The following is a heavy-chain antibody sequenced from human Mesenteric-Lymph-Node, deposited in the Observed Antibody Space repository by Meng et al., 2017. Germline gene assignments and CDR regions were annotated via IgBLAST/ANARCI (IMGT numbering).Heavy chain of an antibody. V-gene: IGHV4-34*01. CDR2: INHSGST. CDR3: ARGSVTWTTVTTPYYFDY. Sequence: VQSQRWGGGLLKPSETLSLTCAVYGGSFSGYYWSWIRQPPGKGLEWIGEINHSGSTNYNPSLKSRVTISVDTSKNQFSLKLSSVTAADTAVYYCARGSVTWTTVTTPYYFDYWGQGTLVTVSS. CDR1: GGSFSGYY. J-gene: IGHJ4*02. D-gene: IGHD4-17*01.